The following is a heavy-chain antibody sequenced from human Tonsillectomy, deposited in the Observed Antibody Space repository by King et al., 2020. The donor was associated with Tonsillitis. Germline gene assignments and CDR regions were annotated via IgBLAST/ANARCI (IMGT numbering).Heavy chain of an antibody. CDR3: ARDSSWDSSGYYSFDY. Sequence: VQLVESGGGLLQPGGSLRLSCAASGFTFSSYSMNWVRQAPGKGLEWVSYISSSSSTIYYADSVKGRFTISRDNAKNSLYLQMNSLRAEDTAVYYCARDSSWDSSGYYSFDYWGQGTLVTVSS. D-gene: IGHD3-22*01. J-gene: IGHJ4*02. V-gene: IGHV3-48*01. CDR2: ISSSSSTI. CDR1: GFTFSSYS.